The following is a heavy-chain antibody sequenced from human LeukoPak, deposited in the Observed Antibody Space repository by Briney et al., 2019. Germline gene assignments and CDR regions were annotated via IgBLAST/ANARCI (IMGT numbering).Heavy chain of an antibody. D-gene: IGHD3-9*01. CDR3: ARDYDILTGYCRMDV. V-gene: IGHV3-7*01. CDR1: GFTFSSYW. CDR2: IKQDGSEK. J-gene: IGHJ6*02. Sequence: GGSLRLSCAASGFTFSSYWMSWVRQAPGKGLEWVAHIKQDGSEKYYVDSVKGRFTISRDNAKNSLYLQMNSLRAEDTAVYYCARDYDILTGYCRMDVWGQGTTVTVSS.